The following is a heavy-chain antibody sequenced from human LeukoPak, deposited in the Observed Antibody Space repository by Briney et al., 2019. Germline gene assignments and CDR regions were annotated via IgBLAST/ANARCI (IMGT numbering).Heavy chain of an antibody. CDR2: IYPGDSDA. D-gene: IGHD3-3*01. J-gene: IGHJ4*02. Sequence: GESLKISCKGSGYSFTSYWIGWVRQMPGKGPEWMGIIYPGDSDARYSPSFQGQVTISADKSISTAYLQWSSLKASDTAMYYCARHRQQRVFGAVNHSHSCYPDYWGQGTLVTVSS. CDR1: GYSFTSYW. V-gene: IGHV5-51*01. CDR3: ARHRQQRVFGAVNHSHSCYPDY.